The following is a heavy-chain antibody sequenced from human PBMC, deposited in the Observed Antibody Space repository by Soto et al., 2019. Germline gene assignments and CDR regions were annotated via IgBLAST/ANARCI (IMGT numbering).Heavy chain of an antibody. CDR3: ARDLAVAATDY. J-gene: IGHJ4*02. CDR2: ISSSSSTI. Sequence: EVQLVESGGGLVQPGGSLRLSCAASGFTFSSYSMNWVRQAPGKGLEWVSYISSSSSTIYYADSVKGRFTISRDNAKNSRYLQMNSLRDEDTAVYDCARDLAVAATDYWGQGTLVTVSS. V-gene: IGHV3-48*02. D-gene: IGHD6-19*01. CDR1: GFTFSSYS.